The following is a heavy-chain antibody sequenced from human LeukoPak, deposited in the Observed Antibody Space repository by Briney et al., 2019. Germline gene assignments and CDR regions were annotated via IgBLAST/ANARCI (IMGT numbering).Heavy chain of an antibody. CDR1: GGSFSGYY. V-gene: IGHV4-34*01. D-gene: IGHD3-10*01. Sequence: KPSETLSLTCAVFGGSFSGYYWGWIRQPPGKGLEWIGSIYHSGSTYYNPSLKSRVTISVDTSKNQFSLKLNSVTAADTAVYYCARGGYYGSGNDFRFDPWGQGTLVTVSS. J-gene: IGHJ5*02. CDR2: IYHSGST. CDR3: ARGGYYGSGNDFRFDP.